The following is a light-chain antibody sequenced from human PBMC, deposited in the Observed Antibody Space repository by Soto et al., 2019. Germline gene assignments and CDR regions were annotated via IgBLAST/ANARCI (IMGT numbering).Light chain of an antibody. J-gene: IGKJ2*01. CDR3: QQYGSSPHT. Sequence: EIVLTQSPGTLSLSPGERATLSCRASQSVSSSYLAWYQHKPGQAPRLLIYGVSSRATGIPDRFSGSGSGTAFTLTISRLEPEDVAVYSCQQYGSSPHTFGQGTKLEIK. CDR1: QSVSSSY. CDR2: GVS. V-gene: IGKV3-20*01.